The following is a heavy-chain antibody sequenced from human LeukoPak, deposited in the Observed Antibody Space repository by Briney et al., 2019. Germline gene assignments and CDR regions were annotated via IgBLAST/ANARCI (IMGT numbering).Heavy chain of an antibody. CDR3: ARGYYDILTGGTAEYFQH. CDR2: IYSGGST. V-gene: IGHV3-66*01. J-gene: IGHJ1*01. Sequence: GGSLGLSCAASGFTFSSYAMSWVRQAPGKGLEWVSVIYSGGSTYYADSVKGRFTISRDNSKNTLYLQMNSLRAEDTAVYYCARGYYDILTGGTAEYFQHWGQGTLVTVSS. D-gene: IGHD3-9*01. CDR1: GFTFSSYA.